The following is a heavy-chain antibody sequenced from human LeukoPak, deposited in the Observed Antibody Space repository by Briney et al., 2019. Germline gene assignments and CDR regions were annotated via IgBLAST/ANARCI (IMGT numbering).Heavy chain of an antibody. CDR1: GFTFSSYG. V-gene: IGHV3-33*08. CDR3: ASSTSDAFDI. Sequence: GGSLRLSCAASGFTFSSYGMHWVRQAPGKGLEWVAVIWYGGSNKYYADSVKGRFTISRDNSKNTLYLQMNSLRAEDTAVYYCASSTSDAFDIWXXXTXVTVSS. CDR2: IWYGGSNK. J-gene: IGHJ3*02.